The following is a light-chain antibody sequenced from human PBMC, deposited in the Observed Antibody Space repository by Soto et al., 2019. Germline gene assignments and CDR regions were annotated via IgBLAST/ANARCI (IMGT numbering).Light chain of an antibody. CDR2: VEGSGSY. Sequence: QPVLTQSSPASASLGSSVKLTCSLSSGHSSYIIAWHQQQPGKAPRYLMKVEGSGSYNKGSGVPDRFSGSSSGADRYLTISNLQFEDEADYYCETWDSNSRVFGGGTKLTVL. J-gene: IGLJ3*02. CDR3: ETWDSNSRV. V-gene: IGLV4-60*02. CDR1: SGHSSYI.